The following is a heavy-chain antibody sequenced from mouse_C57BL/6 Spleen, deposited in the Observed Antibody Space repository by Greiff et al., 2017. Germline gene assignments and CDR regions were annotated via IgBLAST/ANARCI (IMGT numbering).Heavy chain of an antibody. CDR1: GYTFTDYN. V-gene: IGHV1-18*01. J-gene: IGHJ2*01. CDR3: ARRGVYGTDY. D-gene: IGHD1-1*01. CDR2: INPNNGGT. Sequence: EVQLQQSGPELVKPGASVKIPCKASGYTFTDYNMDWVKQSHGKSLEWIGDINPNNGGTIYNQKFKGKATLTVDKSSSTAYMELRSLTSEDTAVYYCARRGVYGTDYWGQGTTLTVSS.